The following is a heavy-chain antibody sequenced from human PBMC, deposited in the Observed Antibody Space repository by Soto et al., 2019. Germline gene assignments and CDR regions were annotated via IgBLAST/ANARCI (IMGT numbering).Heavy chain of an antibody. V-gene: IGHV4-30-4*01. CDR1: GGSISSGDYY. J-gene: IGHJ5*02. Sequence: TLSLTCTVSGGSISSGDYYWSWIRQPPGKGLEWIGYIYYSGSTYYNPSLRSRVTISVDTSKNQFSLKLSSLTAADTAVYYCARSSVYRSSGNWFDPWGQGTLVTVSS. D-gene: IGHD6-6*01. CDR3: ARSSVYRSSGNWFDP. CDR2: IYYSGST.